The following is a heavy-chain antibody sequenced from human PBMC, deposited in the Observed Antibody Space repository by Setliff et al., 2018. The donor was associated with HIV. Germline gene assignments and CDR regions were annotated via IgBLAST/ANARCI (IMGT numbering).Heavy chain of an antibody. CDR2: IYYRGSA. CDR1: GGSTSTTNYY. D-gene: IGHD3-10*01. V-gene: IGHV4-39*07. CDR3: ARARGPPLPVLDL. J-gene: IGHJ5*02. Sequence: SETLSLTCSVSGGSTSTTNYYWGWVRQPPGKGLEWIGIIYYRGSAYYDLSLKSRVTLSVDTSKNSFSLNLTSVTAADTAVYFCARARGPPLPVLDLWGQGTLVTVSS.